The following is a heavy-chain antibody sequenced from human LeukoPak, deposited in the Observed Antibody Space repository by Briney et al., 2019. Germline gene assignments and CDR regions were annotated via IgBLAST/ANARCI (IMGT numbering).Heavy chain of an antibody. Sequence: GGSLRLSCAASGFTLSSYAMSWVRQAPGKGLEWVSAISGSGGSTYYADSVKGRFTISRDNSKNTLYLQMNSLRAEDTAVYYCAKVYCTNGVCQEYYFDYWGQGTLVTVSS. CDR1: GFTLSSYA. D-gene: IGHD2-8*01. CDR2: ISGSGGST. V-gene: IGHV3-23*01. J-gene: IGHJ4*02. CDR3: AKVYCTNGVCQEYYFDY.